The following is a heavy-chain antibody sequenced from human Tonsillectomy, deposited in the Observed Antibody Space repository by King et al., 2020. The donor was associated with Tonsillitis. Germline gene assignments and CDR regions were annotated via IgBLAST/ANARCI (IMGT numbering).Heavy chain of an antibody. J-gene: IGHJ4*02. D-gene: IGHD3-22*01. CDR1: GGTFSSYA. CDR3: ARGALGYYHDSSGYNY. Sequence: QLVQSGAEVKKPGSSVKVSCKASGGTFSSYAISWVRQAPGQGLEWMGGIIPIFGTTNYAQKFQGRVTITADESTNTAYMELSSLRSEDTAVYYCARGALGYYHDSSGYNYWGQGTLVTVSS. V-gene: IGHV1-69*01. CDR2: IIPIFGTT.